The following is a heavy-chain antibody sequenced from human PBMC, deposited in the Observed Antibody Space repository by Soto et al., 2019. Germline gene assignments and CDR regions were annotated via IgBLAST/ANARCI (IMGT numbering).Heavy chain of an antibody. D-gene: IGHD5-12*01. V-gene: IGHV3-23*01. Sequence: PGGSLRLSCAASGFTFNNYAMTWVRQAPGKGLDWVSAIGDSGSWTYFAASVKGRFTISRDNAKNSLYLQMNSLRAEDTAVYYCARQSGGYIKYYFDYWGQGTLVTVSS. CDR2: IGDSGSWT. CDR3: ARQSGGYIKYYFDY. CDR1: GFTFNNYA. J-gene: IGHJ4*02.